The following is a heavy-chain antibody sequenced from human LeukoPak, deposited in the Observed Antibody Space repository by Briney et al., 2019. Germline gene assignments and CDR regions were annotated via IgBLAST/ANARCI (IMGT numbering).Heavy chain of an antibody. D-gene: IGHD3-22*01. J-gene: IGHJ3*02. V-gene: IGHV3-23*01. CDR2: ISGSGGVT. CDR3: AKDRADFFDNSGDAFHI. CDR1: GFNLNTYA. Sequence: GGSLRPSCAASGFNLNTYAMNWVRQAPGKGLEWVSVISGSGGVTLYADSLKGRFTISRDNSKNTLYLQMNSLRVEDTAVYYCAKDRADFFDNSGDAFHIWGQGTGVTVSS.